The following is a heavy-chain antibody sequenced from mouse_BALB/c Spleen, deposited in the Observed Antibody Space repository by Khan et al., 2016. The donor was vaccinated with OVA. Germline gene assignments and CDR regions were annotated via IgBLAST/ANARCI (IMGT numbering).Heavy chain of an antibody. CDR1: GYSITSDYA. D-gene: IGHD1-1*01. J-gene: IGHJ4*01. CDR3: ARKNFYGYAMDY. V-gene: IGHV3-2*02. CDR2: ISYGGST. Sequence: EVQLQESGPGLVKPSQSLSLTCTVTGYSITSDYAWDWIRQFPGNQLEWMGYISYGGSTSYNPSLKSRISITRDTSKNPFFLQLNSVTTEDTATYYGARKNFYGYAMDYWGKGTSVTVS.